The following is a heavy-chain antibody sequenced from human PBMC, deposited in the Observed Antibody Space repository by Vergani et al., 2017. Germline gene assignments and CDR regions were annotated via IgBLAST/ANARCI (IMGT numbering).Heavy chain of an antibody. CDR3: AKDLAPGGH. J-gene: IGHJ4*02. D-gene: IGHD3-10*01. CDR2: ITGSGGKT. Sequence: EVQLLESGGGLVQPGGSLRLSCAASGFTFSTYAMSWVRQAPGKGLEWVSAITGSGGKTYYADSVKGRFTISRDNSKNTLYVQMNSLIAEDTAIYYCAKDLAPGGHWGQGTLVTVSS. CDR1: GFTFSTYA. V-gene: IGHV3-23*01.